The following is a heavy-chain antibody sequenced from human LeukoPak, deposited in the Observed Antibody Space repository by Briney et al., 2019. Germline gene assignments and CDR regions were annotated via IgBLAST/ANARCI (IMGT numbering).Heavy chain of an antibody. D-gene: IGHD5-24*01. CDR1: GFTFSSYA. CDR3: ARGSLWLQLDY. V-gene: IGHV3-30-3*01. J-gene: IGHJ4*02. CDR2: ISYDGSNK. Sequence: PGGSLRLSCAASGFTFSSYATHWVRQAPGKGLEWVAVISYDGSNKYYADSVKGRFTISRDNSKNTLYLQMNSLRAEDTAVYYCARGSLWLQLDYWGQGTLVTVSS.